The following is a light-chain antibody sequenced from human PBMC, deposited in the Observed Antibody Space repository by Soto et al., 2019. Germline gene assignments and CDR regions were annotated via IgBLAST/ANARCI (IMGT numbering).Light chain of an antibody. Sequence: EIVMTQSPATLSVSPGERATLSCRASQSVSSNLAWYQQKPGKAPSLLIYDISARATGIPTRFSGSGSGTDFPLTISRLQSEDFADYYCQQYNGWPRTFGGGTKVEIK. CDR1: QSVSSN. CDR3: QQYNGWPRT. V-gene: IGKV3D-15*01. J-gene: IGKJ4*01. CDR2: DIS.